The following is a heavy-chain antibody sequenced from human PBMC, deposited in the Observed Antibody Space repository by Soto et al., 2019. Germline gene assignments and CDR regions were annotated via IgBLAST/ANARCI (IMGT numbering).Heavy chain of an antibody. V-gene: IGHV4-59*01. CDR1: GDSISSYY. Sequence: SETLSLTCTVSGDSISSYYWSWIRQPPGKGLEWIGYIYYSGITNYNPSLKSRVTISVDTSKNQFSLKLSSVTAADTAVYYCARYKSNYYYGMDVWGQGTTVT. D-gene: IGHD1-20*01. CDR2: IYYSGIT. J-gene: IGHJ6*02. CDR3: ARYKSNYYYGMDV.